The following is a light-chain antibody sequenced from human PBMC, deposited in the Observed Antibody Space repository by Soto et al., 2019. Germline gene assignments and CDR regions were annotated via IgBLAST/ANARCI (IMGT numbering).Light chain of an antibody. CDR3: QQYHNWPPLT. CDR2: GAS. V-gene: IGKV3D-15*01. Sequence: EIVMTQSPATLSVSPGERVTLSCRASQSININLAWYQQKPGQAPRVLIYGASSRASGIPDRFSSSGSGTDFTLTISRLEHDDFAFYYCQQYHNWPPLTFGGGTRVEIK. CDR1: QSININ. J-gene: IGKJ4*01.